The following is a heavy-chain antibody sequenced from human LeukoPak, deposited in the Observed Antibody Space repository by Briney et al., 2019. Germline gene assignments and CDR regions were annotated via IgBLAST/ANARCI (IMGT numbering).Heavy chain of an antibody. CDR2: ISWNSGSI. V-gene: IGHV3-9*01. J-gene: IGHJ4*02. Sequence: SGGSLRLSCAASGFTFDDYAVHWVRQAPGKGLEWVSGISWNSGSIGYADSVKGRFTISRDNAKNSLYLQMNSLRAEDTALYYCAKDIHYYDSSGFDYWGQGTLVTVSS. CDR1: GFTFDDYA. D-gene: IGHD3-22*01. CDR3: AKDIHYYDSSGFDY.